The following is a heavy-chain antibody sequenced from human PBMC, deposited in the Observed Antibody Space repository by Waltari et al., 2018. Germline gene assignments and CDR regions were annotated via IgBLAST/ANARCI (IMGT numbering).Heavy chain of an antibody. Sequence: EVQLVESGGGSVQPGGSLSLSCAASGFTFSAPYLDWVRHAPVKRLEWVGRMRNKHNSYTAEDAAPVKGRFSISRDDSKNSLYLQMNSLKTEDTAVYYCATLAGIAKNYDYWGQGTLVTVSS. CDR1: GFTFSAPY. CDR2: MRNKHNSYTA. V-gene: IGHV3-72*01. J-gene: IGHJ4*02. CDR3: ATLAGIAKNYDY. D-gene: IGHD2-21*01.